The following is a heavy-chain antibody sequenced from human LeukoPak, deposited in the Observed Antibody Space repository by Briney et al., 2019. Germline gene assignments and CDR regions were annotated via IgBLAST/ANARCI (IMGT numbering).Heavy chain of an antibody. Sequence: GASVKVSCKASGYTLTDYYMHWVRQAPGQGLEWMGRINPNSGGTNYAQKFQGRVTITRDTSISTVYMELSRLRSDDTAVYYCPRVGYYESSGYYEYWGQGTLVTVSS. D-gene: IGHD3-22*01. J-gene: IGHJ4*02. CDR3: PRVGYYESSGYYEY. V-gene: IGHV1-2*06. CDR2: INPNSGGT. CDR1: GYTLTDYY.